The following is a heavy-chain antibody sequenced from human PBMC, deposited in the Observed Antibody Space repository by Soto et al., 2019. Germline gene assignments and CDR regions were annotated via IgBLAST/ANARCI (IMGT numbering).Heavy chain of an antibody. V-gene: IGHV3-11*01. CDR2: ITSSGSTI. Sequence: QVQLVESGGGLVKPGGSLRLSCAASGFTFSDYYMSWIRQAPGKGLEYVSYITSSGSTIYYADSVKGRFTISRDNAKNSLYLQMSSLRAEDTAVYYCARDRSSSWYGRGYYYFGMDVWGQGTTVTVSS. CDR3: ARDRSSSWYGRGYYYFGMDV. D-gene: IGHD6-13*01. J-gene: IGHJ6*02. CDR1: GFTFSDYY.